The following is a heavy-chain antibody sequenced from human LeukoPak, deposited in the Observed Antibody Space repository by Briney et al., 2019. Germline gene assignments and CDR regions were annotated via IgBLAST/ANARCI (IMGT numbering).Heavy chain of an antibody. D-gene: IGHD2-15*01. CDR1: GFTFSSYW. Sequence: GGSLRLSCAASGFTFSSYWMSWVRQAPGKGLEGVASIKQDGSEKYYVDSVKGRFIISRDNAKNSLYLQMNSLRAEDTAVYYCARTGMDIVVMVAVDFDYWGQGTLVTVSS. CDR2: IKQDGSEK. J-gene: IGHJ4*02. V-gene: IGHV3-7*05. CDR3: ARTGMDIVVMVAVDFDY.